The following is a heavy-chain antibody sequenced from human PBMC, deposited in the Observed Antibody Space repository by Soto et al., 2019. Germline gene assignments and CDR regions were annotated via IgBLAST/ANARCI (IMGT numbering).Heavy chain of an antibody. CDR3: AKTYGFLGGYYFDY. Sequence: QVQLVQSGAEVKKPGASVKVSCEASGYTFTNYYIHWVRQAPGQGLAWMAVINPSGGSTRYAQKFQGRVTMTRDTSTSTVYMELSSLRSDDTAVYYCAKTYGFLGGYYFDYWGQGTLVTVSS. V-gene: IGHV1-46*01. J-gene: IGHJ4*02. CDR2: INPSGGST. D-gene: IGHD3-16*01. CDR1: GYTFTNYY.